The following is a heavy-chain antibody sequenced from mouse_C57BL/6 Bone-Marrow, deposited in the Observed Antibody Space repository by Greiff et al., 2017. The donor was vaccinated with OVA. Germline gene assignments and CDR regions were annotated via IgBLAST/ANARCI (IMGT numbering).Heavy chain of an antibody. CDR2: IHPNSGST. CDR3: ARDPTLYYGSSYNYFDY. D-gene: IGHD1-1*01. V-gene: IGHV1-64*01. J-gene: IGHJ2*01. CDR1: GHTFTSYW. Sequence: QVQLQQPGAELVKPGASVKLSCKASGHTFTSYWMHWVKQRPGQGLEWIGMIHPNSGSTNYNEKFKSKATLTVDKSSSTAYMQLSSLTSEDSAVYYCARDPTLYYGSSYNYFDYWGQGTTLTVSS.